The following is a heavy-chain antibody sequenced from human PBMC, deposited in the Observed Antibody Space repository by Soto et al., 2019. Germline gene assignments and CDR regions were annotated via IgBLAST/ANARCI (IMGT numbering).Heavy chain of an antibody. Sequence: TSETLSLTCTVSGGSISSYYWSWIRQPPGKGLEWIGYIYYSGSTYYNPSLKSRVTISVDTSKNQFSLKLSSVTAADTAVYYCARVFIQSGFLDPAGPYWWFDPWGQGTLVTVSS. D-gene: IGHD3-3*01. V-gene: IGHV4-59*12. CDR1: GGSISSYY. CDR2: IYYSGST. CDR3: ARVFIQSGFLDPAGPYWWFDP. J-gene: IGHJ5*02.